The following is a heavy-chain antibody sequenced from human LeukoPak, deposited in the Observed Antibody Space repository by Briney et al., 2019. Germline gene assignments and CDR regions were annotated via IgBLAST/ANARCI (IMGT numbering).Heavy chain of an antibody. CDR2: IVVGSGNT. J-gene: IGHJ4*02. V-gene: IGHV1-58*01. CDR1: GFTFTSSA. CDR3: AAGQGGIAVAEL. Sequence: SVTVSCKASGFTFTSSAVQWVRQARGQRLEWIGWIVVGSGNTNYAQKFQERVTITRDMSTSTAYMELSSLRSEDTAVYYCAAGQGGIAVAELWGQGTLVTVSS. D-gene: IGHD6-19*01.